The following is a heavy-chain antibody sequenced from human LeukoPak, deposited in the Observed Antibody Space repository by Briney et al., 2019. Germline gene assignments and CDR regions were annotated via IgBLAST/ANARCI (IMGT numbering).Heavy chain of an antibody. V-gene: IGHV4-39*01. CDR1: GGSITSTTYY. D-gene: IGHD3-3*01. CDR2: IHSNGNT. Sequence: SETLSLTCAVSGGSITSTTYYWGWIRQPPGKGLEWIRRIHSNGNTYYNPSLESRVTISVDTSKNQFSLKLSSVTAADSAVYYCARRHHDFWRPFDSWGQGTLVTVSS. CDR3: ARRHHDFWRPFDS. J-gene: IGHJ4*02.